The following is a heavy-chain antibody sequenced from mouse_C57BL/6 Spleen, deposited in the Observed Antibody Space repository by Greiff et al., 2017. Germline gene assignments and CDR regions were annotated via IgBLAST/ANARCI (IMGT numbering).Heavy chain of an antibody. CDR1: GYTFTDYY. CDR3: ARRGYYSYWYFDV. V-gene: IGHV1-26*01. J-gene: IGHJ1*03. CDR2: INPNNGGT. D-gene: IGHD2-1*01. Sequence: VQLQQSGPELVKPGASVKISCKASGYTFTDYYMNWVKQSHGKSLEWIGDINPNNGGTSYNQKFKGKATLTVDKSSSTAYMELRSLTSEDSAVYYCARRGYYSYWYFDVWGTGTTVTVSS.